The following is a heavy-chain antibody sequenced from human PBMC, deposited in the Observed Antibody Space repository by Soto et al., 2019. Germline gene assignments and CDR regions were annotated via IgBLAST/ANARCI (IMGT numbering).Heavy chain of an antibody. CDR1: GFTFSSYG. J-gene: IGHJ4*02. V-gene: IGHV3-30*18. D-gene: IGHD5-12*01. CDR2: ISYDGSNK. CDR3: AKDCIVATNSCFDY. Sequence: PGGSLRLSCAASGFTFSSYGMHWVRQAPGKGLEWVAVISYDGSNKYYADSVKGRFTISRDNSKNTLYLQMNSLRAEDTAVYYCAKDCIVATNSCFDYWGQGTLVTVSS.